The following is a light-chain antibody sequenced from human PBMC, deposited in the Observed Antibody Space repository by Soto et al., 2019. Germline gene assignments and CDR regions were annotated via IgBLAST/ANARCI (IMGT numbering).Light chain of an antibody. J-gene: IGKJ1*01. CDR3: QQYGNSLSWT. CDR2: DAS. V-gene: IGKV1-5*01. Sequence: DIQLTQSPSTLSASLGDRVTITCLASQSISSWLAWYQQKPGKAPKLLIYDASSLESGVPSRFSGSGSGTDFTLTISSLQPEDFAVYYCQQYGNSLSWTFGQGTKVDI. CDR1: QSISSW.